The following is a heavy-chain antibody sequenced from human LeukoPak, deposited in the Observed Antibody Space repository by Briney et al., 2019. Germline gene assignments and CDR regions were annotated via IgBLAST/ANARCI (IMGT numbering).Heavy chain of an antibody. CDR3: ARVGRNYDFWSGSPGDYYMDV. Sequence: GGSLRLSCAASGFTFSSYSMNWGRKAPGKGLEWGSSISSSSSDIYYADSVKGRFTIFRVNAKNSLYLQMNSLGAEDTAVYYCARVGRNYDFWSGSPGDYYMDVWGKGTTVTVSS. CDR1: GFTFSSYS. D-gene: IGHD3-3*01. CDR2: ISSSSSDI. J-gene: IGHJ6*03. V-gene: IGHV3-21*01.